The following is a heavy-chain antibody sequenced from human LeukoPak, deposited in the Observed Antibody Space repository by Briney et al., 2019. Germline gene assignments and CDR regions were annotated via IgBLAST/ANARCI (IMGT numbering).Heavy chain of an antibody. J-gene: IGHJ6*03. CDR2: INPNSGGT. CDR3: ARDRMTTVTTDYYYYMDV. V-gene: IGHV1-2*06. CDR1: GYTFTGYY. Sequence: ASVKVSCKASGYTFTGYYMHWVRQAPGQGLEWMGRINPNSGGTNYAQKFQGRVTMTRDTSISTAYMELSRLRSDDTAVYYCARDRMTTVTTDYYYYMDVWGKGTTVTVSS. D-gene: IGHD4-17*01.